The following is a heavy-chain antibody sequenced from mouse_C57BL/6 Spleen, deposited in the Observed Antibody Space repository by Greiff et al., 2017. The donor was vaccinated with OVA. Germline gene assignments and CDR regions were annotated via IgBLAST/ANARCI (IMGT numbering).Heavy chain of an antibody. CDR1: GYTFTSYW. CDR3: ARFDGYPFFDY. D-gene: IGHD2-3*01. V-gene: IGHV1-69*01. J-gene: IGHJ2*01. Sequence: VQLQQPGAELVMPGASVKLSCKASGYTFTSYWVHWVKQRPGQGLEWIGEIDPSDSYTNYNQKFKGKSTLTVDKSSSTAYMQLSSLTSEDSAVYYCARFDGYPFFDYWGQGTTLTVSS. CDR2: IDPSDSYT.